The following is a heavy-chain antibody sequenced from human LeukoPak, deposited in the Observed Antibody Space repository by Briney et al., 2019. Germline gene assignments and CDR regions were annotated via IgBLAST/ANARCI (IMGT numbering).Heavy chain of an antibody. V-gene: IGHV4-39*01. CDR3: ARHQGEWEQLP. CDR2: IYYSGST. J-gene: IGHJ5*02. D-gene: IGHD1-26*01. CDR1: GGSIXSGSYN. Sequence: ETLSLTXXXSGGSIXSGSYNWGWVRQPPGKGLEWIGSIYYSGSTYYNPSLKSRVTISVDTSKNQFSLKLSSVTAADTAVYYCARHQGEWEQLPWGQGTLVTVSS.